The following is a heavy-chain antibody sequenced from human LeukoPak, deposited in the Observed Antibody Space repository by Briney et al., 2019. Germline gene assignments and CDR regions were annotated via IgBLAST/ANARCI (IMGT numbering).Heavy chain of an antibody. Sequence: GTSLRLSCAASGFTFDDYAMHWVRQAPGKGLECVSGISWNSGHIDYADSVKGRFTISRDNAKNSLYLQMNSLRAEDTAFYYCAKASSGSSTNFFDFWGQGTLVTVSS. D-gene: IGHD2-2*01. CDR3: AKASSGSSTNFFDF. CDR1: GFTFDDYA. V-gene: IGHV3-9*01. CDR2: ISWNSGHI. J-gene: IGHJ4*02.